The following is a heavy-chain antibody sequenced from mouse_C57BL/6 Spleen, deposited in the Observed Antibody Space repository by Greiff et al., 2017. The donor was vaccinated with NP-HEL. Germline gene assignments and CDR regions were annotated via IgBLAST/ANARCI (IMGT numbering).Heavy chain of an antibody. J-gene: IGHJ2*01. CDR2: IYPRSGNT. CDR3: ARMKVTTVVEDFDY. Sequence: VKLMESGAELARPGASVKLSCKASGYTFTSYGISWVKQRTGQGLEWIGEIYPRSGNTYYNEKFKGKATLTADKSSSTAYMELRSLTSEDSAVYFCARMKVTTVVEDFDYWGQGTTLTVSS. CDR1: GYTFTSYG. V-gene: IGHV1-81*01. D-gene: IGHD1-1*01.